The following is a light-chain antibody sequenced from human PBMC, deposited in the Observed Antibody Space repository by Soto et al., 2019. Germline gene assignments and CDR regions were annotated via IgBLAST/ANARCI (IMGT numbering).Light chain of an antibody. V-gene: IGKV3-20*01. CDR1: QTVSSSY. CDR3: QRYGTSPWT. J-gene: IGKJ1*01. Sequence: EVVLTQSPGTLSLSPGERATLSCRASQTVSSSYLAWYQQKPGQAPRLLIYSASTRATGIPDRFGGTGSGTDFTLTISRLEPEDFAVYYCQRYGTSPWTFGQGTKVELK. CDR2: SAS.